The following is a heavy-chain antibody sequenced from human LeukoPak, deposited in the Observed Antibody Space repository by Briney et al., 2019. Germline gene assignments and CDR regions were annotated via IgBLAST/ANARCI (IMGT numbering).Heavy chain of an antibody. Sequence: LPGGSLRLSCAASGFTFSSYGMHWVRQAPGKGLEWVAVISCDGSNKYYADSVKGRFTISRDNSKNTLYLQMNSLRAEDTAVYYCAKDLDSSSWLYYFDYWGQGTLVTVSS. CDR1: GFTFSSYG. J-gene: IGHJ4*02. CDR3: AKDLDSSSWLYYFDY. CDR2: ISCDGSNK. V-gene: IGHV3-30*18. D-gene: IGHD6-13*01.